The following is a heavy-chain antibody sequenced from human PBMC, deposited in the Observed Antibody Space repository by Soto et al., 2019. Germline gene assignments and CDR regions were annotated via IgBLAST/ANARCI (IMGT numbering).Heavy chain of an antibody. J-gene: IGHJ3*02. CDR3: ARDLYSTSWYVRAFDM. D-gene: IGHD6-13*01. Sequence: ASVKVSCKASGYTFASYAISWVRQAPGQGLEWMGVINPTTTTTTDAQKFQGRVTMTRDTSTSTVFLELSSLRSGDTAVYYCARDLYSTSWYVRAFDMWGQGTMVTVSS. V-gene: IGHV1-46*03. CDR1: GYTFASYA. CDR2: INPTTTTT.